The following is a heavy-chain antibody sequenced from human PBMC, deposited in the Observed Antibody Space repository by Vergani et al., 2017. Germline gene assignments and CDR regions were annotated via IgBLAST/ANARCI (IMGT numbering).Heavy chain of an antibody. J-gene: IGHJ6*02. CDR1: GFTFSSYA. V-gene: IGHV3-23*01. CDR3: AKAHSYDSSGYYFNYYYYYGMDV. Sequence: EVQLLESGGGLVQPGGSLRLSCAASGFTFSSYAMSWVRQAPGKGLEWFSAISGSGGSTNYADSVKGRFTISRDNAKNTLYLQMNSLRAEDTAVYYCAKAHSYDSSGYYFNYYYYYGMDVWGQGTTVTVSS. CDR2: ISGSGGST. D-gene: IGHD3-22*01.